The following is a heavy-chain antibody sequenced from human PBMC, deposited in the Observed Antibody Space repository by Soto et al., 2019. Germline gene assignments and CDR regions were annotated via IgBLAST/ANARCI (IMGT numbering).Heavy chain of an antibody. Sequence: EVQLVESGVGLVKPGGSLRLSCAVSGFSFSAYTMEWVRQAPGKGLEWVSSINSGSIYIYYADSLKGRFTVSRDNAKNALFLQIKSLRAEDTAVYYCARRNKPRMSMSPMDVWGKGTTVTVSS. CDR2: INSGSIYI. J-gene: IGHJ6*03. CDR1: GFSFSAYT. CDR3: ARRNKPRMSMSPMDV. D-gene: IGHD3-10*02. V-gene: IGHV3-21*02.